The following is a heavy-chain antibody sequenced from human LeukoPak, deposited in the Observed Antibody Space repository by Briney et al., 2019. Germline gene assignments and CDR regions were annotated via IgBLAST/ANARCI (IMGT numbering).Heavy chain of an antibody. V-gene: IGHV3-48*01. CDR2: ISSSSSTI. D-gene: IGHD2-2*01. J-gene: IGHJ4*02. CDR1: GFTFGDYA. CDR3: AKEARGVVVPAAIPYYFDY. Sequence: AGGSLRLSCTASGFTFGDYAMSWVRQAPGKGLEWVSYISSSSSTIYYADSVKGRFTISRDNSKNTLYLQMNSLRAEDTAVYYCAKEARGVVVPAAIPYYFDYWGQGTLVTVSS.